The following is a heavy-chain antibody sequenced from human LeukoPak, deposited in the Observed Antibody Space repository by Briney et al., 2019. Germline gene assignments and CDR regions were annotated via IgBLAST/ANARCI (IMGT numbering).Heavy chain of an antibody. CDR3: VFDSSGYLSRSLPPYFDS. CDR2: IIPIFGTA. V-gene: IGHV1-69*05. J-gene: IGHJ4*02. Sequence: SVKLSCKASGGTFSGYAISWVRQAPGQGLEWMGGIIPIFGTAKYAQKFQGRVTLTTDESTSTAYMELSSLRSEDTAVYYCVFDSSGYLSRSLPPYFDSWGQGTLVTVPS. CDR1: GGTFSGYA. D-gene: IGHD3-22*01.